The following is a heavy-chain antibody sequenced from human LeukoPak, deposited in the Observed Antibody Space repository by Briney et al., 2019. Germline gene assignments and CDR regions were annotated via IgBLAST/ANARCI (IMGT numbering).Heavy chain of an antibody. Sequence: VASVKVSCKASGYTFTSYYMHWVRQAPGQGLEWMGIINPSGGSTSYAQKFQGRVTMTRDTPTSTVYMELSSLRSEDTAVYYCARHPYCSGGSCYFYFQHWGQGTLVTVSS. J-gene: IGHJ1*01. V-gene: IGHV1-46*01. CDR1: GYTFTSYY. D-gene: IGHD2-15*01. CDR3: ARHPYCSGGSCYFYFQH. CDR2: INPSGGST.